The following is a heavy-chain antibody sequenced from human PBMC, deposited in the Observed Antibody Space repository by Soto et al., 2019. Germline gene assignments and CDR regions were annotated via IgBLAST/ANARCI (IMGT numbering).Heavy chain of an antibody. J-gene: IGHJ4*02. V-gene: IGHV1-8*01. D-gene: IGHD5-12*01. CDR3: ARSISFRISGYQRLSGLDY. CDR2: MNPNSGNT. CDR1: GYDFSSFD. Sequence: QVQLVQSGAEVKKPGASMKVSCKASGYDFSSFDINWVRQAPGQGLAWMGWMNPNSGNTGSAQRSQARVTMTRDTSIKTASMEVSMLRPADSAFDCCARSISFRISGYQRLSGLDYGCRGNLVSVS.